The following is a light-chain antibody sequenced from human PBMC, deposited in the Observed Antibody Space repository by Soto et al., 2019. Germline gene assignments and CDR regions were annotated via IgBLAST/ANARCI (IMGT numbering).Light chain of an antibody. Sequence: DIQMTQSPSSLSVSVGDRVTITCRASQSISSYLNWYQQKPGKAPKLLIYAASSLQSGVPSRFSGSGSGTDFTLTISSLQPEDFATYYCQQSYSTLSFTFGPGTKVDIK. CDR2: AAS. CDR1: QSISSY. J-gene: IGKJ3*01. V-gene: IGKV1-39*01. CDR3: QQSYSTLSFT.